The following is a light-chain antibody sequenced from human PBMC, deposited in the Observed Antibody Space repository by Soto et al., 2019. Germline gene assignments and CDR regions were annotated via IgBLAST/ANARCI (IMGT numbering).Light chain of an antibody. CDR3: HHCGSSWA. V-gene: IGKV3-20*01. J-gene: IGKJ1*01. CDR1: QSVSSSF. Sequence: EIVLTQSPGTLSLSPGETVTLSCRASQSVSSSFIAWYQQKPGHSPSLLVFGASTRATDIPDRFSGRGSGTDFTLTISRLEPEDFAVYYCHHCGSSWAFGQGSKVEFK. CDR2: GAS.